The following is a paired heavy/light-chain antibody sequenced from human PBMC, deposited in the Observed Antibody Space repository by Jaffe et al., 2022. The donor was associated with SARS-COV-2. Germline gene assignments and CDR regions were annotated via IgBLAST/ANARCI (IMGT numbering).Light chain of an antibody. CDR1: QSVGSTS. Sequence: EFVLTQSPGTLSLSPGERATLSCRASQSVGSTSLAWYQQKPGQPPRLLIYGTSIRATGIPDRFSGSGSGTDFTLTISRLEPEDFAVYYCQQYGTSPRTFGQGTKLEIK. CDR3: QQYGTSPRT. V-gene: IGKV3-20*01. J-gene: IGKJ2*01. CDR2: GTS.
Heavy chain of an antibody. J-gene: IGHJ6*03. CDR1: GYTFSAYA. CDR3: ASGPYYNFYMDV. Sequence: QVQLVQSGSELKKPGASVKVSCKASGYTFSAYAMNWVRQAPGQGLEWMGWVNTNTGNPTYAQGFTGRFVFSLDTSVTTAYLQISSLKAEDTAVYYCASGPYYNFYMDVWGKGTTVTVSS. CDR2: VNTNTGNP. V-gene: IGHV7-4-1*02.